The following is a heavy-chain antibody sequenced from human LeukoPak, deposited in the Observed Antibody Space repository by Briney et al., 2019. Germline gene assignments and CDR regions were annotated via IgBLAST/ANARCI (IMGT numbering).Heavy chain of an antibody. CDR3: ARDGGYFDWSTDAFDI. CDR2: IRSSSSYI. D-gene: IGHD3-9*01. Sequence: PGGSLRLSCSASGFTFSYYAMHWVRQAPGKGLEWVSSIRSSSSYIYYADSVKGRFTISRDNAKNSLYLQMNSLRAEDTAVYYCARDGGYFDWSTDAFDIWGQGTMVTVSS. CDR1: GFTFSYYA. J-gene: IGHJ3*02. V-gene: IGHV3-21*01.